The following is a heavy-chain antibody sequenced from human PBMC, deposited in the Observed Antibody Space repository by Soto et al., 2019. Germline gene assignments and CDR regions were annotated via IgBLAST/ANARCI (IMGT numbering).Heavy chain of an antibody. Sequence: VQLLESGGGFVQPGESLRLSCAASGFTFSLSAMSWVRQAPGRGLEWVSSISGGGGSTEYADSVKGRFTISRDNSKDTVHLQMNSLRAEDTAVYYCAKGPEYDILTGCDYWGQGALDTVSS. J-gene: IGHJ4*02. CDR1: GFTFSLSA. CDR2: ISGGGGST. D-gene: IGHD3-9*01. CDR3: AKGPEYDILTGCDY. V-gene: IGHV3-23*01.